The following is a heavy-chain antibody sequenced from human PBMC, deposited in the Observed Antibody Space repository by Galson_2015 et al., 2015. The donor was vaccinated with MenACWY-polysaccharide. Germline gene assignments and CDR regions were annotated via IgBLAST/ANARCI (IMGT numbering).Heavy chain of an antibody. CDR3: VQTDSNKRFCSYSNCYSFDY. CDR1: GFTFSSYG. V-gene: IGHV3-30*02. D-gene: IGHD2-15*01. CDR2: IWYDGRDK. Sequence: SLRLSCAASGFTFSSYGMHWVRQAPGKGLKWVAFIWYDGRDKYYADSVKGRFTLSRDNSKNTLYLQMDSLRAEDTTLYYCVQTDSNKRFCSYSNCYSFDYWGQGTLVTVSS. J-gene: IGHJ4*02.